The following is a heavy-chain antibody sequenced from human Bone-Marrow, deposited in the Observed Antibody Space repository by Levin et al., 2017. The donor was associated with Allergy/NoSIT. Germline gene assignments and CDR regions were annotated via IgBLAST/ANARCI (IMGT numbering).Heavy chain of an antibody. CDR3: ARQAVPGLLYFDS. CDR2: IYPGDSDT. J-gene: IGHJ4*02. CDR1: GYSFTTYW. Sequence: ASVKVSCKGSGYSFTTYWIGWVRLMPGKGLEWMAIIYPGDSDTRYSPSFQGQVTISADKSVSTAYLQWRSLKASDTAMYYCARQAVPGLLYFDSWGQGTLVTVSS. V-gene: IGHV5-51*01. D-gene: IGHD6-19*01.